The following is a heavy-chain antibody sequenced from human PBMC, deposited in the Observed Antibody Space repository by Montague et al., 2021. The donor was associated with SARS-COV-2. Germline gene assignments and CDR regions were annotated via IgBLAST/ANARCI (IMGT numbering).Heavy chain of an antibody. CDR3: ARVGWEVRVGEYYFDY. V-gene: IGHV4-59*01. D-gene: IGHD1-26*01. CDR1: GGSISTYY. J-gene: IGHJ4*02. CDR2: INYTGST. Sequence: SETLSLTCTVSGGSISTYYWSWIRQPPGKGLERIGNINYTGSTNYNSPLKSRLTISVDTSENQFSLKVTSVTPADTAVYYCARVGWEVRVGEYYFDYWGQGTLVTVSS.